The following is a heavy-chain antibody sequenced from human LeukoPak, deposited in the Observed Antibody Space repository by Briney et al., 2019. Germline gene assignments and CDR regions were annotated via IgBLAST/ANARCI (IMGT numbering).Heavy chain of an antibody. D-gene: IGHD3-10*01. CDR2: INHSGST. J-gene: IGHJ4*02. CDR1: GGSFSGYY. V-gene: IGHV4-34*01. CDR3: ARGGSLLWFGERSFDY. Sequence: PSETLSLTCAVYGGSFSGYYWSWIRQPPGKGLEWIGEINHSGSTNYNPSLKSRVTISVDTSKNQFSLKLSSVTAADTAVYYCARGGSLLWFGERSFDYWGQGTLVTVSS.